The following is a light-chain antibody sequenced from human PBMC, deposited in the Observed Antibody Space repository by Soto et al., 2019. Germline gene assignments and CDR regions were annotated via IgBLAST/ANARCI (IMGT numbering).Light chain of an antibody. Sequence: QSALAQPSSVSWSPGQSITISCTGTSTDVGGYNYVSWYQHHPGKGPKLIIYKVSNRPSGVSDRFSGSKSGNKASLIISNLEAEDESDYYCGSYTSTDTPFVFGTGTNVTVL. J-gene: IGLJ1*01. CDR1: STDVGGYNY. V-gene: IGLV2-14*01. CDR2: KVS. CDR3: GSYTSTDTPFV.